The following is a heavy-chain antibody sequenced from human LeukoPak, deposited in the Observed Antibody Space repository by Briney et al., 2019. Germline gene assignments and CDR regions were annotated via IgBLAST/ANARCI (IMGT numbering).Heavy chain of an antibody. V-gene: IGHV3-7*01. J-gene: IGHJ4*02. Sequence: GGSLRLSCAASGFTHSNYWMTWVRQAPGKGLEWVANIKPDGSEKYYVDSVKGRFTISRDNAKNSLFLRMNSLRAEDTAVYYCARDQTPFVWGQGTLVTVSS. CDR3: ARDQTPFV. CDR2: IKPDGSEK. CDR1: GFTHSNYW.